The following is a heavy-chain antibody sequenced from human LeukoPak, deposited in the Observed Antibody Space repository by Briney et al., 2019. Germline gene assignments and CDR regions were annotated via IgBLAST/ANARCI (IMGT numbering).Heavy chain of an antibody. J-gene: IGHJ4*02. Sequence: QPGGSLRLSCAASGFTFSGYWMHWVRQAPGKGLVWISRINSDGSITTYAESVKGRFTISRDNVENRLYLQMNRLRAEDKAVYYCARGRSGNYYNHNDYWGQGTLVIVSS. V-gene: IGHV3-74*01. D-gene: IGHD3-10*01. CDR2: INSDGSIT. CDR1: GFTFSGYW. CDR3: ARGRSGNYYNHNDY.